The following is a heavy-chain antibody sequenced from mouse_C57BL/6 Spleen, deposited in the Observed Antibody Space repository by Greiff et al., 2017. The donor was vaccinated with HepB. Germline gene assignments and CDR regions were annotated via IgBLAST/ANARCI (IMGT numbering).Heavy chain of an antibody. Sequence: QVQLQQSGAELVKPGASVKLSCKASGYTFTSYWMQWVKQRPGQGLEWIGEIDPSDSYTNYNQKFKGKATLTVDTSSSTAYMQLSSLTSEDSAVYYCARNDRGLGESFYFDYWGQGTTLTVSS. CDR1: GYTFTSYW. V-gene: IGHV1-50*01. J-gene: IGHJ2*01. CDR2: IDPSDSYT. D-gene: IGHD4-1*01. CDR3: ARNDRGLGESFYFDY.